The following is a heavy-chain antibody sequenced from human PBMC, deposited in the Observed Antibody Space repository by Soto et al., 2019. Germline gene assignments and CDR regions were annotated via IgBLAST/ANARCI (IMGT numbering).Heavy chain of an antibody. CDR1: GFTFSNFA. Sequence: EVLLLDSGGGLVQPGGSLRLSCAASGFTFSNFAMSWVRQAPGKGLEWVSGITGSGDNTFYTDSVKGRFTISRDNSKHTLSLHLTGLRVEDTAVYFCATGPCSDGPCYGREDVWGQGTTVTVSS. J-gene: IGHJ6*02. V-gene: IGHV3-23*01. D-gene: IGHD2-15*01. CDR3: ATGPCSDGPCYGREDV. CDR2: ITGSGDNT.